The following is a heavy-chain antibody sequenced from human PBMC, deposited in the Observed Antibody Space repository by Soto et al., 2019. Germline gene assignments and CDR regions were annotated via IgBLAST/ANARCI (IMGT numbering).Heavy chain of an antibody. CDR3: ARGWFFVSRYYYYGMDV. CDR2: INHSGST. CDR1: GGSFSGYY. D-gene: IGHD3-10*01. V-gene: IGHV4-34*01. Sequence: QVQLQQWGAGLLKPSETLSLTGAVYGGSFSGYYWSWIRQLPGKGLERIGEINHSGSTNYNPSLKSRVTISVDTSKNQFSLKLSSVTAADTAVYYCARGWFFVSRYYYYGMDVWGQGTTVTVSS. J-gene: IGHJ6*02.